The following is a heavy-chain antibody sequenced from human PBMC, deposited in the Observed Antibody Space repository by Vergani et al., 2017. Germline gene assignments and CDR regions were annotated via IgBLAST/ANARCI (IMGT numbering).Heavy chain of an antibody. J-gene: IGHJ6*03. CDR3: ARDYGDYVYHYYYYMDV. Sequence: EVQLVQSGAEVKKPGESLRISCKGSGYSFTSYWISWVRQMPGKGLEWMGRIDPSDSYTNYSPSFQGHVTLSADKSISTAHLQWSSLKASDTAMYYCARDYGDYVYHYYYYMDVWSEGTTVTVSS. CDR2: IDPSDSYT. CDR1: GYSFTSYW. V-gene: IGHV5-10-1*03. D-gene: IGHD4-17*01.